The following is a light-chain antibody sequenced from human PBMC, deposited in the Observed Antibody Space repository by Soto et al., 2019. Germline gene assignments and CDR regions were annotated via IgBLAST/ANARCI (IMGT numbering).Light chain of an antibody. V-gene: IGKV3-11*01. Sequence: EIVLTQSPATLSLSPGERATLYCRASQSVGKSLPWYQHKPGRAPRLLLYSTSIRLPGVPARFSGSGSKSDFTLTISSLEPEDFAVYFCQQGSTWPVFTFGPGTTLDL. CDR2: STS. CDR1: QSVGKS. CDR3: QQGSTWPVFT. J-gene: IGKJ3*01.